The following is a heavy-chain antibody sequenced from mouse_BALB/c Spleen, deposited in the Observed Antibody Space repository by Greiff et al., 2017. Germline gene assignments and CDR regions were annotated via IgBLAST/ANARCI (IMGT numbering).Heavy chain of an antibody. D-gene: IGHD2-4*01. J-gene: IGHJ3*01. V-gene: IGHV5-6-4*01. CDR1: GFTFSSYT. CDR2: ISSGGSYT. Sequence: EVQLVESGGGLVKPGGSLKLSCAASGFTFSSYTMSWVRQTPEKRLEWVATISSGGSYTYYPDSVKGRFTISRDNAKNTLYLQMSSLKSEDTAMYYCTRDHYDDYAWFAYWGQGTLVTVSA. CDR3: TRDHYDDYAWFAY.